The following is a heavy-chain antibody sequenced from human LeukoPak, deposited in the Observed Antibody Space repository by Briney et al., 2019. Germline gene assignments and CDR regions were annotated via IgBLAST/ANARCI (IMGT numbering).Heavy chain of an antibody. CDR1: GGSISSYY. D-gene: IGHD6-19*01. Sequence: SETLSLTCTVSGGSISSYYWSWIRQPPGKGLEWIGYIYYSGSTNYNPSLKSRVTISVDTSKNQFSLKLSSVTAADTAVYYCASFPGSGWSYWDQGTLVTVSS. J-gene: IGHJ4*02. CDR2: IYYSGST. CDR3: ASFPGSGWSY. V-gene: IGHV4-59*08.